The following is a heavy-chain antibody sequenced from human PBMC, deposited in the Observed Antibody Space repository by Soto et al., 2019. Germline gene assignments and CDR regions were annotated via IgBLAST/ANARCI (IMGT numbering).Heavy chain of an antibody. CDR2: IGTAGDT. Sequence: GGSLRLSCAASGFTFSSYDMHWVRQATGKGLEWVSAIGTAGDTYYPGSVKGRFTISRENAKNSLYLQMNSLRAGDTAVYYCARGHFLDSGYDCWGQGTLVTVSS. J-gene: IGHJ4*02. CDR1: GFTFSSYD. CDR3: ARGHFLDSGYDC. D-gene: IGHD5-12*01. V-gene: IGHV3-13*04.